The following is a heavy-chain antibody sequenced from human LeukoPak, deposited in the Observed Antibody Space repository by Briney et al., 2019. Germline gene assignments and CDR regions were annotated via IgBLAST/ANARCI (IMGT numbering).Heavy chain of an antibody. J-gene: IGHJ4*02. D-gene: IGHD2/OR15-2a*01. CDR1: GFTFSSYS. Sequence: GGSLRLSCAASGFTFSSYSMNWVRQAPGKGLEWVAHINQDGGENDYVDSVKGRFTISRDNAKNSLYLQMNSLRAEDTAVYYCAREVLWGRGALVTVSS. V-gene: IGHV3-7*01. CDR3: AREVL. CDR2: INQDGGEN.